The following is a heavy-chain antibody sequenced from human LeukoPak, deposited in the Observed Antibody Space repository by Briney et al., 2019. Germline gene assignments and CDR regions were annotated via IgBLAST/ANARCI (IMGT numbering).Heavy chain of an antibody. J-gene: IGHJ5*01. CDR1: GFTFSNAW. Sequence: GGSLRLSCAASGFTFSNAWMNWVRQAPGKGLEWVANIKEDGSETYYMDSLKGRFTISRDNAKNSLYLQMNSLRAEDAAVYYCAREFDSWGQGTLVTVSS. V-gene: IGHV3-7*01. CDR3: AREFDS. CDR2: IKEDGSET.